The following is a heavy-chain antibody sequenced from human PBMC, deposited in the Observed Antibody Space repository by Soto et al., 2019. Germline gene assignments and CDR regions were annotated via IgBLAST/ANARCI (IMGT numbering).Heavy chain of an antibody. CDR3: ARGSYQLDNWFDP. V-gene: IGHV1-2*04. J-gene: IGHJ5*02. CDR2: INPNSGGT. D-gene: IGHD2-2*01. CDR1: GYTFTGYY. Sequence: ASAKVSCKASGYTFTGYYMHWVRHALGQGLEWMGWINPNSGGTNYAQKLQGWVTMTRDTSISTAYMELSRLRSDDTAVYYCARGSYQLDNWFDPWGQGTLVTVSS.